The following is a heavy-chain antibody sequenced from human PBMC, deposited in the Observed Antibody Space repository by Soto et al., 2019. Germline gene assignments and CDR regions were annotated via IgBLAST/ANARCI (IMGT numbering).Heavy chain of an antibody. V-gene: IGHV3-30*18. CDR1: GFTFSSYG. CDR2: ISYDGSNK. CDR3: ANSRLRGFSYYAMDV. D-gene: IGHD3-10*01. Sequence: QVQLVESGGGVVQPGRSLRLSCEASGFTFSSYGMHWARQAPGKGLEWVAVISYDGSNKYYADSVKGRFTISRDNSKNTLYLEMNSLRAEDTAVYYCANSRLRGFSYYAMDVWGQGTTVTVSS. J-gene: IGHJ6*02.